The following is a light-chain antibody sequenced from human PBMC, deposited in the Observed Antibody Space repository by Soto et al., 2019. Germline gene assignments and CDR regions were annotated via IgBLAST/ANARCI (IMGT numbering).Light chain of an antibody. CDR2: AAS. CDR1: QSISTY. V-gene: IGKV1-39*01. Sequence: DLQMTQSPSSLSASVGDRVTITCRASQSISTYLNWYQQKPGKAPKLLIYAASSLQSGVPSRFSGSGSGADFTLTISSLQPEDFATYYCQQSYSTLTWTFGQGTKVEI. J-gene: IGKJ1*01. CDR3: QQSYSTLTWT.